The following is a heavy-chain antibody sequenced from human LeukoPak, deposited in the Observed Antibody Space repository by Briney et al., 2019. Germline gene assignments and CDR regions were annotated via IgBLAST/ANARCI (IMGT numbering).Heavy chain of an antibody. Sequence: GASVKVSCKASGGTFSSYTISWVRQAPGQGLEWMGRIIPILGIANYAQKFQGRVTITADKSTSSAYMELSSLRSEDTAVYYCARAGLDGYNFDYWGQGTLVTVSS. CDR1: GGTFSSYT. D-gene: IGHD5-24*01. CDR3: ARAGLDGYNFDY. V-gene: IGHV1-69*02. CDR2: IIPILGIA. J-gene: IGHJ4*02.